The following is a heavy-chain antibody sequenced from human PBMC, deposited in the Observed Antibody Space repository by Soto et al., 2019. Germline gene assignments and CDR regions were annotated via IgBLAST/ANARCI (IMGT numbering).Heavy chain of an antibody. D-gene: IGHD4-17*01. CDR3: ARDRFYKTTVTSPFDY. V-gene: IGHV1-69*13. CDR1: GGTFSSYA. Sequence: SVKVSCKASGGTFSSYAISWVRQAPGQGLEWMGGIIPIFGTANYAQKFQGRVTITADESTSTAYMELSSLRSEDTAVYYCARDRFYKTTVTSPFDYWGQGTLVTVSS. CDR2: IIPIFGTA. J-gene: IGHJ4*02.